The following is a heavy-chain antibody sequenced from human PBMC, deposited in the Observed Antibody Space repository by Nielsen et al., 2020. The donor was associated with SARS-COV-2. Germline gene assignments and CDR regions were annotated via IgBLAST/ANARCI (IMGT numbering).Heavy chain of an antibody. CDR3: AREGSGVVPGPLGIGMWYLYYYMDV. CDR2: ISGPSGET. D-gene: IGHD2-2*01. CDR1: GYNFNNYG. V-gene: IGHV1-18*01. Sequence: ASVKVSCKASGYNFNNYGISWVRQAPGQGLEWMGTISGPSGETNYPQKFEGRLIMTTDTSTSTVYMDLKRLRSDDTAVYYCAREGSGVVPGPLGIGMWYLYYYMDVWGRGTTVTVSS. J-gene: IGHJ6*03.